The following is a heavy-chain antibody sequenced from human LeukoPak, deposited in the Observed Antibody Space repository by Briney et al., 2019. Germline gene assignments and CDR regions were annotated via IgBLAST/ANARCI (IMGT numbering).Heavy chain of an antibody. J-gene: IGHJ4*02. CDR1: GYTFTSYA. CDR2: INAGNGNT. V-gene: IGHV1-3*01. CDR3: ARDSEDSSGYYYDY. Sequence: ASVKVSCKASGYTFTSYAMHWVRQAPGQRLEWMGWINAGNGNTKYSQEFQGRVTITRDTSTSTAYMELRSLRSDDTAVYYCARDSEDSSGYYYDYWGQGTLVTVSS. D-gene: IGHD3-22*01.